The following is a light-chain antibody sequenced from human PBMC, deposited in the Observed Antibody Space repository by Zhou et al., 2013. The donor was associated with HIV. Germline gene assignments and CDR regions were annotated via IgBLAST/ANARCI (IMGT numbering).Light chain of an antibody. V-gene: IGKV1-5*03. CDR1: QNIVNW. Sequence: DIQMTQSPSTLSASVGDRVTITCRASQNIVNWLAWYQQIPGKAPKLLIYKASNLQSGVPSRFSGSGSGTEFTLTISSLQPDDFATYYCQQYNSYSPLTFGGGTKGGDQT. J-gene: IGKJ4*01. CDR2: KAS. CDR3: QQYNSYSPLT.